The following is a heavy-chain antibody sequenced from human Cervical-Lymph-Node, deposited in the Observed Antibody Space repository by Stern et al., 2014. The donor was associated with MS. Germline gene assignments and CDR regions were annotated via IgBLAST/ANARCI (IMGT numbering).Heavy chain of an antibody. D-gene: IGHD1-7*01. Sequence: QVQLQESGPGLVKPSQTLSLSCSVSGGSITSGSYYWTWIRQPAGKGPEWIGSIYSTGTTNYNPSLNRRVSMSLDTSENPFSLKVISVTAADTAVYYCARGGEGWNSYYFDYWGQGTLVTVSS. CDR1: GGSITSGSYY. CDR3: ARGGEGWNSYYFDY. V-gene: IGHV4-61*02. CDR2: IYSTGTT. J-gene: IGHJ4*02.